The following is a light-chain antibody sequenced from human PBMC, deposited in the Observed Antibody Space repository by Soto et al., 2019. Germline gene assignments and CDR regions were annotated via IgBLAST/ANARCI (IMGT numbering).Light chain of an antibody. J-gene: IGKJ1*01. V-gene: IGKV3-20*01. CDR1: QPVTSNY. CDR2: GAA. CDR3: QQYGDSPRT. Sequence: IVLTQSPGTLSLSPGETATLSCRASQPVTSNYVAWYQQIPGLPPRLLLFGAAYRATGIPDRFSGSGSGTDFTLTLNRLEPEDSAVYYCQQYGDSPRTFGRGTKVEV.